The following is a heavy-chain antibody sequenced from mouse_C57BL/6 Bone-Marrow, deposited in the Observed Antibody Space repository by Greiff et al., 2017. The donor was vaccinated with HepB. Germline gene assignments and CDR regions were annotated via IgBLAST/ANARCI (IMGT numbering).Heavy chain of an antibody. V-gene: IGHV1-26*01. D-gene: IGHD1-1*01. Sequence: VQLQQSGPELVKPGASVKISCKASGYTFTDYYMNWVKQSHGKSLEWIGDINPNNGGTSYNQKFKGKATLTVDKSSSTAYMELRSLTSEDSAVYYCARATVVEVYFDYWGQGTTLTVSS. CDR1: GYTFTDYY. J-gene: IGHJ2*01. CDR2: INPNNGGT. CDR3: ARATVVEVYFDY.